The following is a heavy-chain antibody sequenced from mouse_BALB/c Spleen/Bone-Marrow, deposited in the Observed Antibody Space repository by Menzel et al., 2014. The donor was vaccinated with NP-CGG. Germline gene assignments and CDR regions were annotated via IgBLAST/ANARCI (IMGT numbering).Heavy chain of an antibody. V-gene: IGHV5-17*02. J-gene: IGHJ4*01. D-gene: IGHD2-4*01. Sequence: EVQLQESGGGLVQPGGSRKLSCAASGFTFSSFGMHWVRQAPEKGLEWVAYISNGSSTIYYADTVKGRFTISRDNPKNTLFQQKSSLRSEDTAMYYCARKGAMITHYYAMDYWGQGTSVTVSS. CDR1: GFTFSSFG. CDR3: ARKGAMITHYYAMDY. CDR2: ISNGSSTI.